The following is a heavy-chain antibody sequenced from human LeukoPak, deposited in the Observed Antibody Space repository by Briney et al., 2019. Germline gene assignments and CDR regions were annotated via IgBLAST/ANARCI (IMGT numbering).Heavy chain of an antibody. J-gene: IGHJ4*02. V-gene: IGHV3-30-3*01. CDR1: GFTFSSYA. CDR3: AKDATGRNRGYYFDY. CDR2: ISYDGSNK. Sequence: QSGRSLRLSCAASGFTFSSYAMHWVRQAPGKGLEWVAVISYDGSNKYYADSVKGRFTISRDNSKNTLYLQMNSLRAEDTAVYYCAKDATGRNRGYYFDYWGQGTLVTVSS. D-gene: IGHD2/OR15-2a*01.